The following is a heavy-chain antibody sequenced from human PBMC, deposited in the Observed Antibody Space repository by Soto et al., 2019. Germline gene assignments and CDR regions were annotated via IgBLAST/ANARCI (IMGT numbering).Heavy chain of an antibody. D-gene: IGHD3-3*01. J-gene: IGHJ4*02. CDR1: GGSISSYY. V-gene: IGHV4-59*08. CDR3: ARHAQYYDFWSGYYGYYFDY. Sequence: SETLSLTCTVSGGSISSYYWSWIRQPPGKGLEWIGYIYYSGSTNYNPSLKSRVTISVDTSKNQFSLKLSSVTAADTAVYYCARHAQYYDFWSGYYGYYFDYWGQGTLVTVSS. CDR2: IYYSGST.